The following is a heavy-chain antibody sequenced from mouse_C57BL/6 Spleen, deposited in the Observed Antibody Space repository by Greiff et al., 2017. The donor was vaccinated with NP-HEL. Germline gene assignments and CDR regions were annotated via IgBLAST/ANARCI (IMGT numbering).Heavy chain of an antibody. CDR1: GYTFTDYY. D-gene: IGHD1-1*02. V-gene: IGHV1-19*01. CDR2: INPYNGVT. J-gene: IGHJ3*01. CDR3: ARSDYGARFAY. Sequence: EVQLQQSGPVMVKPGASVKMSCKASGYTFTDYYMNWVKQSHGKSLEWIGVINPYNGVTSYNQKFKGRATLTVDKSSSTAYMELNSLTSEDSAVYYCARSDYGARFAYWGQGTLVTVSA.